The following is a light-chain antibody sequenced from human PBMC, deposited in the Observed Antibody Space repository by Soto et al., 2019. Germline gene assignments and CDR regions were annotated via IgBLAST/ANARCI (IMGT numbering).Light chain of an antibody. Sequence: QAVVTQPPSVSGAPGQRVTISCTGSSSNIGAGFDVNWYQQLPGTAPKLLIYVNNNRPSGVPDRFSGSKSGTSASLAITGLQAEDEAHYYCQSYDSSLSGSVFGGGTQLTVL. J-gene: IGLJ2*01. CDR3: QSYDSSLSGSV. V-gene: IGLV1-40*01. CDR1: SSNIGAGFD. CDR2: VNN.